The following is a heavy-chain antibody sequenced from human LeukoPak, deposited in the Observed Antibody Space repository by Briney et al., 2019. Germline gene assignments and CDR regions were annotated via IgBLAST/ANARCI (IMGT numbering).Heavy chain of an antibody. J-gene: IGHJ3*02. CDR3: ARDLVGATPPASDI. Sequence: GASVKVSCKASGYTFTSYGINWVRQAPGQGLEWMGWISAYNGNTNYAQKFQGRVTMTTDTSTSTAYMELRSLRSDDTAVFYCARDLVGATPPASDIWGQGTMVTVSS. CDR1: GYTFTSYG. CDR2: ISAYNGNT. V-gene: IGHV1-18*01. D-gene: IGHD1-26*01.